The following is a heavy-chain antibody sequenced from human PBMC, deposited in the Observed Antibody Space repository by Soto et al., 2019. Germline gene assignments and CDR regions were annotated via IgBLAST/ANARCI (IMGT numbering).Heavy chain of an antibody. J-gene: IGHJ4*02. CDR2: ISYDGNNK. Sequence: PGGSLRLSCAGSGFIFSNSAFHWVRQAPGKGLEWVALISYDGNNKYYADSVKGRFTISRDNSKKTLYLQMHSLRADDTAVYYCAREVASYDRSGFFDYWGQGAMVTVSS. CDR3: AREVASYDRSGFFDY. CDR1: GFIFSNSA. D-gene: IGHD3-22*01. V-gene: IGHV3-30-3*01.